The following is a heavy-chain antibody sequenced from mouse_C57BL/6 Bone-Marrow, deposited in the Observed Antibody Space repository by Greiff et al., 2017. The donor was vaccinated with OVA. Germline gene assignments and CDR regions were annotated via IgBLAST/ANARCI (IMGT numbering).Heavy chain of an antibody. D-gene: IGHD2-5*01. V-gene: IGHV1-64*01. CDR3: ARRNYSNDY. Sequence: QVQLQQPGAELVKPGASVKLSCKASGYTFTSYWMHWVKQRPGQGLEWIGMIHPNSGSTNYNEKFKSKATLTVDKSSSTAYMQLRSLTSEDSAVYYCARRNYSNDYWGQGTTLTVSS. CDR2: IHPNSGST. CDR1: GYTFTSYW. J-gene: IGHJ2*01.